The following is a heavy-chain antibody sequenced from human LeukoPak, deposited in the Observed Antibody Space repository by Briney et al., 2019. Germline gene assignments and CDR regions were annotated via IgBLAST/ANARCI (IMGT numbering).Heavy chain of an antibody. CDR3: ASGPSAAGTDY. D-gene: IGHD6-13*01. CDR2: IYYSGST. Sequence: KASETLSLTCTVFGGSISSGGYYWRWIRQHPGTGLEWIGYIYYSGSTYYNPSLKSRVTISVDTSKNQFSLKLSSVTAADTAVYYCASGPSAAGTDYWGQGTLVTVSS. CDR1: GGSISSGGYY. V-gene: IGHV4-31*03. J-gene: IGHJ4*02.